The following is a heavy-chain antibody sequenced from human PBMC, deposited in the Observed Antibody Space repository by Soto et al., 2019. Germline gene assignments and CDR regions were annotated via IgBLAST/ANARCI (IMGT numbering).Heavy chain of an antibody. D-gene: IGHD2-8*01. CDR3: AKDLQVLMVYAIHYYYYYGMDV. CDR1: GFPFDDFA. J-gene: IGHJ6*02. CDR2: IRNQSYQETT. V-gene: IGHV3-49*04. Sequence: GGSLRLSCTGSGFPFDDFAINWVRQAPGKGLEWVGLIRNQSYQETTEYAAAVKGRFTISRDTSNGIAYLQMNSLRAEDTAVYYCAKDLQVLMVYAIHYYYYYGMDVWGQGTTVTVSS.